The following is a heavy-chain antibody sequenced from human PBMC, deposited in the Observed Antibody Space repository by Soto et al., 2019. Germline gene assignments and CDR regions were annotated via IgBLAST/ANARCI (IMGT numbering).Heavy chain of an antibody. CDR3: ARDGGSHSGGIDY. V-gene: IGHV1-69*01. Sequence: QVQLVHSGAEVKKPGSSVKVSCKASGGTFSSYSINWVRQAPGQGLEWMVEIIPIFGTANYAQKFQGRVTITADESTSTAYMDLSSLRSEDTAVYYCARDGGSHSGGIDYCGQGTLVTVSS. J-gene: IGHJ4*02. D-gene: IGHD1-26*01. CDR1: GGTFSSYS. CDR2: IIPIFGTA.